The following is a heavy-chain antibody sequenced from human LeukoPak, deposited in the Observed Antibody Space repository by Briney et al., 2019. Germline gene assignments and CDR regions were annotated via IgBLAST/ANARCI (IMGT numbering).Heavy chain of an antibody. Sequence: GGSLRLSCAASGFTFSSYSMNWVRQAPGKGLEWVSSISGSSSYIYYADSVKGRFTISRDNAKNSLYLQMNSLRAEDTAVYYCARLIAVAGLDYWGQGTLVTVSS. CDR2: ISGSSSYI. V-gene: IGHV3-21*01. CDR3: ARLIAVAGLDY. CDR1: GFTFSSYS. D-gene: IGHD6-19*01. J-gene: IGHJ4*02.